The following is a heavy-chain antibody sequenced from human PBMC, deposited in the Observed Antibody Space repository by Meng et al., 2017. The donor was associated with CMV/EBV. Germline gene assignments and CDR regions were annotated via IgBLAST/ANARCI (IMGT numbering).Heavy chain of an antibody. CDR1: GGPISSYC. CDR3: ARVLRWNGVIDY. V-gene: IGHV4-4*07. D-gene: IGHD4-23*01. J-gene: IGHJ4*02. CDR2: IYTSGST. Sequence: QGPLPGPAPGWLKPSETLSLACTVSGGPISSYCWSWIRQPAGKGLEWIGRIYTSGSTNYNPSLKSRVTMSVDTSKNQFSLKLSSVTAADTAVYYCARVLRWNGVIDYWGQGTLVTVSS.